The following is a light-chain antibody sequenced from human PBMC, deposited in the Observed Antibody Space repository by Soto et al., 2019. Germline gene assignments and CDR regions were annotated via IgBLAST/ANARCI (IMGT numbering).Light chain of an antibody. J-gene: IGKJ1*01. Sequence: IVLTQSPATLSLSPGERATLSCRASQSVSSYLAWYQQRPGQAPRLLIYDGSNRATGIPARFSGSGSGTDFTLTISSLEPEDFAVYYCQQRSNWPPWTFGQGTQVDIK. CDR2: DGS. CDR1: QSVSSY. V-gene: IGKV3-11*01. CDR3: QQRSNWPPWT.